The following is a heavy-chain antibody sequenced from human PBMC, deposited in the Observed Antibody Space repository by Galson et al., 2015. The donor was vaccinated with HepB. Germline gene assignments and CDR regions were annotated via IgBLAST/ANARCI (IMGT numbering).Heavy chain of an antibody. D-gene: IGHD2-2*01. CDR3: AKDPRSSRGDY. Sequence: SLRLSCAASGFTFSSYAMSRVRQAPGKGLEWVSGISGSGGTTYNADSVKGRFTISRDNSKNTLYLQMNSLRADDTAVYYCAKDPRSSRGDYWGQGTLVTVSS. V-gene: IGHV3-23*01. CDR1: GFTFSSYA. J-gene: IGHJ4*02. CDR2: ISGSGGTT.